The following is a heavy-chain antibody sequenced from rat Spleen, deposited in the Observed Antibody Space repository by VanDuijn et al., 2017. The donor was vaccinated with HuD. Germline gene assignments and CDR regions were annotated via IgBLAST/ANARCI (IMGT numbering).Heavy chain of an antibody. CDR2: ISSGGDTI. J-gene: IGHJ3*01. Sequence: EVQLVESGGGVAQPGRSLKLSCAASGFTYSDYVMAWVRQDPTMGLEWVASISSGGDTIYYRDSVKGRFTISRDDAKNTQYLQMDSLRSEDTATYYCTRHGGLRNWFAYWGQGTLVTVSS. D-gene: IGHD1-11*01. CDR1: GFTYSDYV. V-gene: IGHV5S13*01. CDR3: TRHGGLRNWFAY.